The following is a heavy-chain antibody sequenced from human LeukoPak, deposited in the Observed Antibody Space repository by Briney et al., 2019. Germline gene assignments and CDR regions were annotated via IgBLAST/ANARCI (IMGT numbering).Heavy chain of an antibody. J-gene: IGHJ4*02. V-gene: IGHV3-21*01. D-gene: IGHD3-10*01. Sequence: GGSLRLSCAASGFTFSSYSMNWVRQAPGKGLEWVSSISSSSSYIYYADSVKGRFTISRDNAKNSLYLQMNSLRAEDTAVYYCARDPPWFGELSPADYWGQGTLVTVSS. CDR2: ISSSSSYI. CDR3: ARDPPWFGELSPADY. CDR1: GFTFSSYS.